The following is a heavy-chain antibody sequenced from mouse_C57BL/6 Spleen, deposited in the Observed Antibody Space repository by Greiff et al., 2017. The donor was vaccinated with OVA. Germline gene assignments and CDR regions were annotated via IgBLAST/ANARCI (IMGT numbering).Heavy chain of an antibody. Sequence: VQLQQSGPELVKPGASVKISCKASGYAFSSSWMNWVKQRPGQGLEWIGRIYPGDGDTNYNGKFKGKATLTADKSSSTAYMQLSSLTSEDSAVYFCARGYYGSSYYFDYWGQGTTLTVSS. CDR1: GYAFSSSW. CDR2: IYPGDGDT. V-gene: IGHV1-82*01. J-gene: IGHJ2*01. D-gene: IGHD1-1*01. CDR3: ARGYYGSSYYFDY.